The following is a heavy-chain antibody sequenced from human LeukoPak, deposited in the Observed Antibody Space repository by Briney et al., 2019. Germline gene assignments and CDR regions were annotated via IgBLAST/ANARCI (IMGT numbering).Heavy chain of an antibody. V-gene: IGHV1-46*01. D-gene: IGHD2-2*01. CDR1: GYTFTSYY. CDR2: INPSGGST. J-gene: IGHJ4*02. CDR3: ARGLRIVAVPAALGY. Sequence: GASVKVSCKASGYTFTSYYMHWVRQAPGQGLEWMGIINPSGGSTSYAQKFQGRVTMTRDTSTSTVYMELSSLRSEDTAVYYCARGLRIVAVPAALGYWGQGTLVTVSS.